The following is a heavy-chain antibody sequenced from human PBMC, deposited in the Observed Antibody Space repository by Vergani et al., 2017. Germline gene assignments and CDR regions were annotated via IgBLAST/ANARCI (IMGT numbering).Heavy chain of an antibody. V-gene: IGHV3-66*02. Sequence: VELLESGGGLAQPGGSLRVSCSASGFRVTTYYMSWVRQAPGKGLEWVSVIKSDGRTSYAESVRVRFTISRDTSRNAVYLQMNILRVEDTGVYYCTRSECSGTTCYGHYFDLWGHGILVTVSS. D-gene: IGHD2-15*01. CDR2: IKSDGRT. J-gene: IGHJ4*01. CDR3: TRSECSGTTCYGHYFDL. CDR1: GFRVTTYY.